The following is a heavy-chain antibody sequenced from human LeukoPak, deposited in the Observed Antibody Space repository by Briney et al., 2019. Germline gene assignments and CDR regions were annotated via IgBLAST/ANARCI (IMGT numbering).Heavy chain of an antibody. Sequence: SETLSLTCTVSGGSISSYYWSWIRQPPGKGLEWIGYIYYSGSTNYNPSLKSRVTISLDTSRNQFSLKLTSVTAADTAVYYCAKSNSYGLVDIWGQGTMVTVSS. CDR3: AKSNSYGLVDI. V-gene: IGHV4-59*12. D-gene: IGHD3-16*02. CDR2: IYYSGST. CDR1: GGSISSYY. J-gene: IGHJ3*02.